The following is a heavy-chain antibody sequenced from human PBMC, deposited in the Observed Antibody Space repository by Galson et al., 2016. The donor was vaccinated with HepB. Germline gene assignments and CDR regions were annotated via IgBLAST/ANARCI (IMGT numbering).Heavy chain of an antibody. CDR3: VREGRTSVIAAPDF. CDR2: ISSGSSTT. V-gene: IGHV3-48*01. CDR1: GFTFNTYS. J-gene: IGHJ4*02. D-gene: IGHD2-15*01. Sequence: SLRLSCAASGFTFNTYSMNWVRQAPGKGLEWVSYISSGSSTTYYADSVKGRFTISRDKAKNSLFLQMNSLRADDTAMYYCVREGRTSVIAAPDFWGQGTLVTVSS.